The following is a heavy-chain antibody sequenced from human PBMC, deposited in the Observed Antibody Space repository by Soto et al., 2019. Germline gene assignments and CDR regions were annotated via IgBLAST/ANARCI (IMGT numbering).Heavy chain of an antibody. D-gene: IGHD2-15*01. J-gene: IGHJ5*02. CDR3: ATTGQYCSGGSCYANWFDP. Sequence: ASVKVSCKASGYTFTSYGISWVRQAPGQGLDWMGWISAYNGNTNYAQKLQGRVTMTTDTSTSTAYMELRSLRSDDTAVYYCATTGQYCSGGSCYANWFDPWGQGTLVTVSS. V-gene: IGHV1-18*01. CDR2: ISAYNGNT. CDR1: GYTFTSYG.